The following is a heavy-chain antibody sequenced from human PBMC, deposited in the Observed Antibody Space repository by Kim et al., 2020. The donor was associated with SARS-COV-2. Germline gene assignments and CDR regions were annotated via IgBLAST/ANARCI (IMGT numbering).Heavy chain of an antibody. J-gene: IGHJ4*02. D-gene: IGHD3-10*01. CDR3: ARELLWFGELLIDY. V-gene: IGHV1-3*01. CDR1: GYTFTSYA. Sequence: ASVKVSCKASGYTFTSYAMHWVRQAPGQRLEWMGWINAGNGNTKYSQKFQGRVTITRDTSASTAYMELSSLRSEDTAVYYCARELLWFGELLIDYWGQGTLLTVSS. CDR2: INAGNGNT.